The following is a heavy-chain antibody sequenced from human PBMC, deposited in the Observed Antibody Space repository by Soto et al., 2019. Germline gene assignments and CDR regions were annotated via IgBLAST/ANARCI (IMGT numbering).Heavy chain of an antibody. CDR1: GFTVSSNY. D-gene: IGHD2-15*01. J-gene: IGHJ4*02. Sequence: GGSLRLSCAASGFTVSSNYMSWVRQAPGKGLEWVSVIYSGGSTYYADSVKGRFTISRHNSKNTLYLQMNSLRAEDTAVYYCARAKPLGYFRGGSCPSVYWGQGTLGTVS. V-gene: IGHV3-53*04. CDR2: IYSGGST. CDR3: ARAKPLGYFRGGSCPSVY.